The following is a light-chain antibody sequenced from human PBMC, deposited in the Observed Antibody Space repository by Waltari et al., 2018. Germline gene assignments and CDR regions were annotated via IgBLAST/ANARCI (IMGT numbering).Light chain of an antibody. V-gene: IGKV1-9*01. CDR1: QGISNY. Sequence: QLTQSPGSLSGSVGDRVTLTGRARQGISNYVPWYQLKPCKAPKLLLYSASTLQSGVPSRFSGSGSGTDFTLTISSLQPEDFATYYCQQLNSYQWTFGQGTKVEIK. CDR2: SAS. J-gene: IGKJ1*01. CDR3: QQLNSYQWT.